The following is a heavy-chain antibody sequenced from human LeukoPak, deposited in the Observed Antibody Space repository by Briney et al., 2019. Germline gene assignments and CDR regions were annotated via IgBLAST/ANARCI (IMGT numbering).Heavy chain of an antibody. Sequence: ASVKVSCKASGYTFTSYYMHWGRQAPGQGLEWMGIINPSGGSTSYAQKSQGRGTMTRDMSTSTVYMELSSLRSADTAVYYCATQFYYSDSSAPDAFDIWGQGTMVTVSS. CDR2: INPSGGST. CDR1: GYTFTSYY. D-gene: IGHD3-22*01. J-gene: IGHJ3*02. V-gene: IGHV1-46*01. CDR3: ATQFYYSDSSAPDAFDI.